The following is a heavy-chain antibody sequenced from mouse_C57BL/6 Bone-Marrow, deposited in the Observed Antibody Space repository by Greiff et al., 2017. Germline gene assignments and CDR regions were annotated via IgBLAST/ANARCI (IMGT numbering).Heavy chain of an antibody. CDR2: ISSGGDYI. V-gene: IGHV5-9-1*02. J-gene: IGHJ2*01. CDR3: TRDLGKYYFDY. D-gene: IGHD4-1*01. CDR1: GFTFSSYA. Sequence: EVKLMESGEGLVKPGGSLKLSCAASGFTFSSYAMSWVRQTPEKRLEGVAYISSGGDYIYYADTVKGRFTISRDNARNTLYLQMSSLKSEDTAMYYCTRDLGKYYFDYCCQGTTLTVSS.